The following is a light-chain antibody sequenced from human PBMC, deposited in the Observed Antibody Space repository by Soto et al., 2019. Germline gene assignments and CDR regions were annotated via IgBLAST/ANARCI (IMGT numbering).Light chain of an antibody. CDR3: QNYNSAPRT. V-gene: IGKV1-27*01. CDR2: AAS. CDR1: QGISNY. J-gene: IGKJ1*01. Sequence: DIQMTQSQSSLSASVGDRVTITCRASQGISNYVAWYQQKPGKVHKLRTSAASTLQTGVPSRFSGSGSGTDFTLTSSTLQTEYVATYYCQNYNSAPRTFGQGTKVEIK.